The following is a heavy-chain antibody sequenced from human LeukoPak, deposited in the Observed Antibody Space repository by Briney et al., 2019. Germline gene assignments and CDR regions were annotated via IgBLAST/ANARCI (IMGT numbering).Heavy chain of an antibody. D-gene: IGHD3-10*01. Sequence: PGGSLRLSCAASGFTFSSYAMSWVRQAPGKGLEWVSAISGSGGSTYYADSVKGRFTISRDNSKNTLYLQMNSLRAEDTAVYYCAKDRDYYGSGTASFFDYWGQGTLVTVSS. CDR1: GFTFSSYA. CDR3: AKDRDYYGSGTASFFDY. V-gene: IGHV3-23*01. CDR2: ISGSGGST. J-gene: IGHJ4*02.